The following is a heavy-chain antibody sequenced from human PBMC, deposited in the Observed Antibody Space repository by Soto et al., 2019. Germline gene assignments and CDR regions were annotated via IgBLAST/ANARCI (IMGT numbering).Heavy chain of an antibody. CDR1: GGTFSSYT. V-gene: IGHV1-69*02. D-gene: IGHD6-19*01. CDR2: IITILGIA. Sequence: QVQLVQSGAEGKKPGSSVKVSCKASGGTFSSYTISWVRQAPGQGLEWMGRIITILGIANYAQKFQGRVTITADKSTSTAYMELSSLRSEDTAVYYCARTYSSGWQWGAFDIWGQGTMVTVSS. CDR3: ARTYSSGWQWGAFDI. J-gene: IGHJ3*02.